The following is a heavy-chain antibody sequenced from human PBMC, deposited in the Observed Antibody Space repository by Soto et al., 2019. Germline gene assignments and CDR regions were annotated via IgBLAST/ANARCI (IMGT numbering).Heavy chain of an antibody. Sequence: PSETLSLTCTVSGGSISSYYWSWIRQPPGKGLEWIGYIYYSGSTNYNPSLKSRVTISVDTSKNQFSLKLSSVTAADTAVYYCARDDGTDFDYWGQGTLVTVSS. V-gene: IGHV4-59*12. D-gene: IGHD1-26*01. J-gene: IGHJ4*02. CDR3: ARDDGTDFDY. CDR2: IYYSGST. CDR1: GGSISSYY.